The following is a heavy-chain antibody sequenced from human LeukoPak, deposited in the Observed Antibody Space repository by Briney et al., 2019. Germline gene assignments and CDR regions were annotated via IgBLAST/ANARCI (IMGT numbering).Heavy chain of an antibody. D-gene: IGHD3-10*01. V-gene: IGHV4-39*01. CDR2: IYYSGST. CDR3: ARQILWFGELTYMDV. CDR1: GDSISSSSSY. J-gene: IGHJ6*03. Sequence: SETLSLTCTVSGDSISSSSSYWGWIRQPPGAGLEWIGSIYYSGSTYYNPSLKSRVTISVDTSKNQFSLKLSSVTAADTAVYYCARQILWFGELTYMDVWGKGTTVTISS.